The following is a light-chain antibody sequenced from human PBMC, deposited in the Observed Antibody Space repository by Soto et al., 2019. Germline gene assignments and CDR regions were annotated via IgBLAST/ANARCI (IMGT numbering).Light chain of an antibody. CDR1: QGISSY. J-gene: IGKJ4*01. Sequence: QLTQSPSSLSASVGDRVTTTCRASQGISSYLAWYQQKPGKAPKLLIYAASTLQSGVPSRFSGSGSGTDFTLTISSLQPEDFATYYCQQLNSYPLTFGGGTRWIS. CDR3: QQLNSYPLT. CDR2: AAS. V-gene: IGKV1-9*01.